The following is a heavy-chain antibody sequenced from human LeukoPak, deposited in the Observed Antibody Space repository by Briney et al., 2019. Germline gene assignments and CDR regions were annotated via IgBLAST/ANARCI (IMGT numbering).Heavy chain of an antibody. Sequence: SSETLSLTCSVSGGSIRSFYWSWVRQPPGKGLEWIGYIHYTGSTNYNPSLKSRVSMSVDTSKNQFSLELTSLTTEDTTVYYCAKDIAYCGGDCYPNYYYYGMDVWGQGTTVTVSS. CDR1: GGSIRSFY. CDR2: IHYTGST. D-gene: IGHD2-21*02. J-gene: IGHJ6*02. V-gene: IGHV4-59*01. CDR3: AKDIAYCGGDCYPNYYYYGMDV.